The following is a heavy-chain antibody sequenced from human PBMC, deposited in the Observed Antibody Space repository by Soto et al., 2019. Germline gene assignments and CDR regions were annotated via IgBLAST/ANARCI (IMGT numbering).Heavy chain of an antibody. CDR2: ISGSGGST. J-gene: IGHJ4*02. V-gene: IGHV3-23*01. CDR1: GFTFSSYA. D-gene: IGHD3-3*01. Sequence: PGGSLRLSCAASGFTFSSYAMSWVRQAPGKGLEWVSAISGSGGSTYYADSVKGRFTISRDNSKNTLYLQMNSLRAEDTAVYYCATHNYDFWSGYSGIAAAGTIDYWGQGTLVTVSS. CDR3: ATHNYDFWSGYSGIAAAGTIDY.